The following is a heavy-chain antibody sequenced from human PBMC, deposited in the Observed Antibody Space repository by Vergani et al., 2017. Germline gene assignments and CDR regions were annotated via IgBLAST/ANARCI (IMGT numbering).Heavy chain of an antibody. CDR1: GYSFTSYW. CDR3: ARQVAVAGTVDYFDY. V-gene: IGHV5-10-1*01. J-gene: IGHJ4*02. CDR2: IDPSDSYT. D-gene: IGHD6-19*01. Sequence: EVQLVQSGAEVKKPGESLRISCKGSGYSFTSYWISWVRQMPGKGLEWMGRIDPSDSYTNYSPSFQGHVTISADKSISTAYLQWSSLKASDTAMYYCARQVAVAGTVDYFDYWGQGTLVTVSS.